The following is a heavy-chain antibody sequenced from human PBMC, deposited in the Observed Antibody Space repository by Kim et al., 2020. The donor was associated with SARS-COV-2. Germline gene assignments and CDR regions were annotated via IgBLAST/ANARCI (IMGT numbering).Heavy chain of an antibody. D-gene: IGHD1-26*01. J-gene: IGHJ6*02. V-gene: IGHV1-2*06. CDR2: INPNSGGT. CDR1: GYTFTGYY. Sequence: ASVKVSCKASGYTFTGYYMHWVRQAPGQGLEWMGRINPNSGGTNYAQKFQGRVTMTRDTSINTAYMELSRLRSDDTAVYYCARWEGHLGGGGFYYYGMDVWGQGTTVTVSS. CDR3: ARWEGHLGGGGFYYYGMDV.